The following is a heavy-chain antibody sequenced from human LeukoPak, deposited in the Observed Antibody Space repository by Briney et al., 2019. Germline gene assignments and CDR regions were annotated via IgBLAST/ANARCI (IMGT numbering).Heavy chain of an antibody. Sequence: PSETLSLTCTVSGGSVSSGSYYWSWIRQPPGKGLEWIGYIYYSGSTNYNPSLKSRVTISVDTSKNQFSLKLSSVTAADTAVYYCARVLYGDYYGSGSYPYFDYWGQGTLVTVSS. CDR1: GGSVSSGSYY. J-gene: IGHJ4*02. CDR3: ARVLYGDYYGSGSYPYFDY. D-gene: IGHD3-10*01. V-gene: IGHV4-61*01. CDR2: IYYSGST.